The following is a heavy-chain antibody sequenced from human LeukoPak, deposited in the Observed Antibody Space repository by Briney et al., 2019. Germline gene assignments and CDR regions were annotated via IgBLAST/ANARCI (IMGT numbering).Heavy chain of an antibody. CDR1: GFSFSLYS. Sequence: KTGGSLRLSCVAPGFSFSLYSMNWVRQAPGKGLEWVSTISGDSSGNYIDYADSVKGRFTISRDNAKNSVFLQMNGLRDDDTAVYYCTREGGVGSWGQGTLVSVSS. V-gene: IGHV3-21*01. CDR3: TREGGVGS. J-gene: IGHJ5*01. CDR2: ISGDSSGNYI. D-gene: IGHD3-16*01.